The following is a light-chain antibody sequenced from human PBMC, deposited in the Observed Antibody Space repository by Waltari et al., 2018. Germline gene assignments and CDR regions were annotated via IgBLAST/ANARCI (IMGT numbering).Light chain of an antibody. Sequence: DIQLTQSPSPLSASVGDRDTITCRASQSIGNLLAWFQQKPVNPPTLLIYQTFNLERGVPSGFSGGGSGTAFTLTITSLQPDDFATYYCQQYSSSSMFSFGQGTKLEVK. CDR1: QSIGNL. J-gene: IGKJ2*03. CDR3: QQYSSSSMFS. V-gene: IGKV1-5*03. CDR2: QTF.